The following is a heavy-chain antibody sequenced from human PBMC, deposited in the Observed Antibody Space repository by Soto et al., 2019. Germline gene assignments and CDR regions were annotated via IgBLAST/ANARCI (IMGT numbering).Heavy chain of an antibody. J-gene: IGHJ4*02. V-gene: IGHV3-11*01. CDR2: IGSSDNII. Sequence: QVQLVESGGGLVKPGGSLRLSCAASGFTFSDYYMSWIRQAPGKGLEWVSYIGSSDNIIYYADSVKGRFTISRDNAKNSLYLQMNSLRAEDTXVXXXXXXLGYYESSGYFDYWGQGTLXTVSS. CDR3: XXXLGYYESSGYFDY. CDR1: GFTFSDYY. D-gene: IGHD3-22*01.